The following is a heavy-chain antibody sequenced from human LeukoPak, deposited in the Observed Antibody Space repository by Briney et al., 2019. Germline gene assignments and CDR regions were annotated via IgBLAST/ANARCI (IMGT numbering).Heavy chain of an antibody. CDR1: GXSISSGGYY. CDR2: IYYSGST. Sequence: PSQTLSLTCTVSGXSISSGGYYWSWIRQHPGKGLEWIGYIYYSGSTYYNPFLKSRVTISVDTSKNQFSLKLSSVTAADTAVYYCARDPRNGDYLGGWFDPWGQGILVTVSS. CDR3: ARDPRNGDYLGGWFDP. V-gene: IGHV4-31*03. D-gene: IGHD4-17*01. J-gene: IGHJ5*02.